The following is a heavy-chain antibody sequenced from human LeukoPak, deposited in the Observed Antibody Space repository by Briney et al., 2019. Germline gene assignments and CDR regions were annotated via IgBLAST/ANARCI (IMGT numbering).Heavy chain of an antibody. J-gene: IGHJ4*02. V-gene: IGHV3-30*18. CDR2: ISYDGNNK. D-gene: IGHD6-13*01. Sequence: PGGSLRLSCAAPGFTFSSHAMHWVRQAPGKGLEWVAVISYDGNNKYYADSVKGRFTISRDNSRNTLYLQMNSLRAEDTAVYYCAKGEYSTSWLYDSWGQGTLVTVSS. CDR1: GFTFSSHA. CDR3: AKGEYSTSWLYDS.